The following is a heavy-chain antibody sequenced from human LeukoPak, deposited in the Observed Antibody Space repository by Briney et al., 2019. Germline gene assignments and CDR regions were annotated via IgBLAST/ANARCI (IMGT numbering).Heavy chain of an antibody. J-gene: IGHJ4*02. Sequence: GGSLRLSCAASGFTFSSYSMNWVRQAPGKGLEWVSYISSSSSTIYYADSVKGRFTISRDNAKNSLYLQMNSLRAEDTAVYYCARAKYDFWSGYSFDYWGQGTLVTVSS. CDR2: ISSSSSTI. D-gene: IGHD3-3*01. CDR3: ARAKYDFWSGYSFDY. V-gene: IGHV3-48*01. CDR1: GFTFSSYS.